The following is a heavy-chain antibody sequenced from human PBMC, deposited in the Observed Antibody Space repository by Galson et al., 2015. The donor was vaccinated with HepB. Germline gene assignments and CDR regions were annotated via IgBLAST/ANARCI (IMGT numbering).Heavy chain of an antibody. CDR2: LYYSGGS. D-gene: IGHD5-18*01. Sequence: GKGLEWIGSLYYSGGSYYNPSLRSRVTMSVDTSNNHFSLKLSSVGAADTAVYYCAREYSAFDFWGQGTMVTVSS. V-gene: IGHV4-39*07. J-gene: IGHJ3*01. CDR3: AREYSAFDF.